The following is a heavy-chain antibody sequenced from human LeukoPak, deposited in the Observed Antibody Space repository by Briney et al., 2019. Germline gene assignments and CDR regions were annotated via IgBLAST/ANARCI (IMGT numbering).Heavy chain of an antibody. CDR1: GFTFSSYS. J-gene: IGHJ3*02. V-gene: IGHV3-21*01. CDR3: ARERGVGARGIDAFDI. D-gene: IGHD1-26*01. CDR2: ISSSSSYI. Sequence: GGSLRLSCAASGFTFSSYSMNWVRQAPGKGLEWVSSISSSSSYIYYADSVKGRFTISRDNAKNSLYLQMNSLRAEDTAVYYCARERGVGARGIDAFDIWGQGTMVTVSS.